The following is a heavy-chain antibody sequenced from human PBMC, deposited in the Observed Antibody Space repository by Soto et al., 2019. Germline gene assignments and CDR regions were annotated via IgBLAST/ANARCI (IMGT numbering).Heavy chain of an antibody. V-gene: IGHV1-46*01. J-gene: IGHJ4*02. CDR1: GYTFTGYY. CDR3: ARGAFTGRGDY. D-gene: IGHD1-26*01. Sequence: QVQLVQSGAEVMKPGASVSISCKASGYTFTGYYVHWVRQAPGQGLEWMGVINPLGGSTRYAQKFQGRVPMTAYTSTSTVSRDRISLRSDDTAVYSWARGAFTGRGDYWGQGSLVTVSS. CDR2: INPLGGST.